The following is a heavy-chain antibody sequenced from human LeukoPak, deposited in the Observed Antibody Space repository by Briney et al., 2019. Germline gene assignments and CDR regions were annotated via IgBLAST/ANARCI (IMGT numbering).Heavy chain of an antibody. Sequence: SQTLSLTCAIFGDSVSSNSPAWNWIRQSPSRGLEWLGRTYYRSKWYNDYAVSVKSQVTINPDTSKNQFSLQLNSVTPEDTAVYYCARVERGPFDYWGQGTLVTVSS. CDR1: GDSVSSNSPA. CDR2: TYYRSKWYN. D-gene: IGHD1-1*01. CDR3: ARVERGPFDY. V-gene: IGHV6-1*01. J-gene: IGHJ4*02.